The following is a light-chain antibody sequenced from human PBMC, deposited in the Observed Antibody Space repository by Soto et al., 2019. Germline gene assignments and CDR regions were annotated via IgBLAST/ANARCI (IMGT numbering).Light chain of an antibody. Sequence: DIQMTQSPSTLSGSVGDRVTITCRASQTISSWLAWYQQKPGKAPKLLIYKASTLKSGVPSRFSGSGSGTEFTLTISSLQPDDFATYYCQQYNSYWTFGQWTKGDIK. CDR1: QTISSW. CDR3: QQYNSYWT. CDR2: KAS. J-gene: IGKJ1*01. V-gene: IGKV1-5*03.